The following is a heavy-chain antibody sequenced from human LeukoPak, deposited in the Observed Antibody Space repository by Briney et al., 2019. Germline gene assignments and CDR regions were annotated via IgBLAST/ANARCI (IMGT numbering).Heavy chain of an antibody. Sequence: ASVKVSCKASGYTFTSYGICWVRQAPGQGLEWMGWISAYNGNTNYAQKLQGRVTMTTDTSTSTAYMELRSLRSDDTAVYYCARQVWQQLVRDYYGMDVWGQGTTVIVSS. J-gene: IGHJ6*02. CDR2: ISAYNGNT. D-gene: IGHD6-13*01. CDR1: GYTFTSYG. V-gene: IGHV1-18*01. CDR3: ARQVWQQLVRDYYGMDV.